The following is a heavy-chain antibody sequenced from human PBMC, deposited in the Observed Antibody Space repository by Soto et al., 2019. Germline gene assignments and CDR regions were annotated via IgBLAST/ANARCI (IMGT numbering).Heavy chain of an antibody. J-gene: IGHJ6*03. CDR1: GDGVSESSVS. V-gene: IGHV6-1*01. CDR2: TNYGSMWSY. Sequence: PSQTLSLTCAISGDGVSESSVSWNWIRQSPSRGLEWLGRTNYGSMWSYAYAESVRSRITISADTSKNQFSLHLNSVTAEDTAVYYCARGLSMVRGVITAYYYMDVWGKGTTVTVSS. D-gene: IGHD3-10*01. CDR3: ARGLSMVRGVITAYYYMDV.